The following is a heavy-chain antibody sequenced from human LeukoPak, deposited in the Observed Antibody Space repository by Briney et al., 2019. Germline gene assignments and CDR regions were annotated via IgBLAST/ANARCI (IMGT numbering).Heavy chain of an antibody. CDR2: ISYDGSNK. CDR1: GFTFSSYW. CDR3: ARESSGWYTLFDY. Sequence: PGGSLRLSCAASGFTFSSYWMSWVRQAPGKGLEWVAVISYDGSNKYYADSVKGRFTISRDNSKNTLYLQMNSLRAEDTAVYYCARESSGWYTLFDYWGQGTLVTVSS. V-gene: IGHV3-30-3*01. J-gene: IGHJ4*02. D-gene: IGHD6-19*01.